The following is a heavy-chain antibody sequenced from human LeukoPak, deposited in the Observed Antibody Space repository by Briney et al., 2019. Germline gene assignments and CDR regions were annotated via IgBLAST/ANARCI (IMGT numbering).Heavy chain of an antibody. CDR1: GGSISSSSYY. D-gene: IGHD6-19*01. J-gene: IGHJ4*02. V-gene: IGHV4-39*01. CDR2: IYYSGST. Sequence: PSETLSLTCTVSGGSISSSSYYWGWIRQPPGKGLEWIGSIYYSGSTYYNPSLKSRVTLSVDTSKNQFSLKLSSVTAADTAVYYCARHPGRIAVAGFDYWGQGTLVTVSS. CDR3: ARHPGRIAVAGFDY.